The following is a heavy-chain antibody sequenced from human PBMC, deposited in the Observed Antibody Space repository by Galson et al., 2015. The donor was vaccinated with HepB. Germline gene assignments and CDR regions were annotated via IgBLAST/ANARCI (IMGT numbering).Heavy chain of an antibody. Sequence: SLRLSCAATGFTFSSYEMNWVRQAPGKGLEWVSYISSSGSTTYYADSVKGRFTISRDNAKNSVFLEMNSLRADDSAVYYCAREGIEWELRYVDCWGQGSLVTVSS. J-gene: IGHJ4*02. CDR3: AREGIEWELRYVDC. CDR1: GFTFSSYE. V-gene: IGHV3-48*03. D-gene: IGHD1-26*01. CDR2: ISSSGSTT.